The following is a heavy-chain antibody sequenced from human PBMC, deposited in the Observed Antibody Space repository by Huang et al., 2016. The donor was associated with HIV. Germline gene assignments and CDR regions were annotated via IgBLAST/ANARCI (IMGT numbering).Heavy chain of an antibody. Sequence: QVQLVESGGGVVQPGRSLRLSCVGSGFSFSNYAVHWVRQAPGKGLEWVSVISYDGTRKYSADSVKGRFTVSRDNSKNTAYVQMNNPRGGDTAVYYCARATEFGNYEFDQWGLGTLVTVSS. V-gene: IGHV3-30-3*01. CDR3: ARATEFGNYEFDQ. CDR1: GFSFSNYA. CDR2: ISYDGTRK. D-gene: IGHD4-4*01. J-gene: IGHJ4*02.